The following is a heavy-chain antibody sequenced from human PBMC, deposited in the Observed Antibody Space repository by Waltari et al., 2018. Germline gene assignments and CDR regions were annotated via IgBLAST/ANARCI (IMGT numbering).Heavy chain of an antibody. V-gene: IGHV3-7*01. CDR2: IKQDGSVK. CDR1: GFTFSTHW. CDR3: ARSRKSRPRYFDY. Sequence: VQLVESGGGLVQPGGSLRLSCAASGFTFSTHWMSWVRQAPGKGLEWVANIKQDGSVKDYVDSVKGRFTISRDNAKNSVYLQMNSLGVEDTAVYYCARSRKSRPRYFDYWGQGTLVTVSS. J-gene: IGHJ4*02.